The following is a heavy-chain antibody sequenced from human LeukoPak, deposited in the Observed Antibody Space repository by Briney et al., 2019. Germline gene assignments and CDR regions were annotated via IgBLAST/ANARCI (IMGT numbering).Heavy chain of an antibody. CDR2: ISSSSSTI. J-gene: IGHJ4*02. Sequence: GGSLRLSCAASGFTFSSYSMNWVRQAPGKGLEWVSYISSSSSTIYYADSVKGRFTISRDNAKNSLYLQMNSLRAEDTAVYYCARDLPGGIDDWGKYYFDYWGQGTLVTVSS. D-gene: IGHD7-27*01. V-gene: IGHV3-48*01. CDR1: GFTFSSYS. CDR3: ARDLPGGIDDWGKYYFDY.